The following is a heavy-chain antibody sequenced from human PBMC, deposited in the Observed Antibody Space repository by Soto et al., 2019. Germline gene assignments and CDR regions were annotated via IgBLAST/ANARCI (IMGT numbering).Heavy chain of an antibody. CDR3: AREKSVLAAIGDY. CDR1: GGTFSSYA. Sequence: GASVKVSCKSSGGTFSSYAISWVRQAPGQGLEWMGGIIPIFGTANYAQKFQGRVTITADESTSTAYMELSSLRSEDTAVYYCAREKSVLAAIGDYWGQGTRVTVSS. J-gene: IGHJ4*02. D-gene: IGHD2-15*01. V-gene: IGHV1-69*13. CDR2: IIPIFGTA.